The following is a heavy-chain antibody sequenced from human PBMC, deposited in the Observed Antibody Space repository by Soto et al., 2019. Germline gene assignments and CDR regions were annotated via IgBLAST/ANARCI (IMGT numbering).Heavy chain of an antibody. D-gene: IGHD2-2*01. Sequence: QVQLVQSRAEVKKPGSSVKVSCKASGGTFSRYSFTWVRQAPGHGLEWMGRIMPVFGIASYAQKFQGRVTTTADESTSTAFMELSSLRSEDTAVYYCAREDRDRETGLVPAAIDGMDVWGQGTTVTVSS. CDR3: AREDRDRETGLVPAAIDGMDV. J-gene: IGHJ6*02. V-gene: IGHV1-69*08. CDR2: IMPVFGIA. CDR1: GGTFSRYS.